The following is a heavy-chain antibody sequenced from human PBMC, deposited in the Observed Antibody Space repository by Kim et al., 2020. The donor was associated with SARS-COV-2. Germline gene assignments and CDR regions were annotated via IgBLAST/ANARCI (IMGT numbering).Heavy chain of an antibody. CDR1: GYTFTSYG. J-gene: IGHJ4*02. CDR2: ISAYNGNT. V-gene: IGHV1-18*01. D-gene: IGHD6-19*01. CDR3: ARGAGIAVADQRGFFDY. Sequence: ASVKVSCKASGYTFTSYGISWVRQAPGQGLEWMGWISAYNGNTNYAQKLQGRVTMTTDTSTSTAYMELRSLRSDDTAVYYCARGAGIAVADQRGFFDYWGQGTLVTVSS.